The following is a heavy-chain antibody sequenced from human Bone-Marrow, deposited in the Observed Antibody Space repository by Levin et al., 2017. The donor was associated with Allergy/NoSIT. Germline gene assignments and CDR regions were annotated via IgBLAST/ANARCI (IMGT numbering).Heavy chain of an antibody. V-gene: IGHV3-30*18. Sequence: GGSLRLSCAASGFTFSSYGMHWVRQAPGKGLEWVAVISYDGSNKYYADSVKGRFTISRDNSKNTLYLQMNSLRAEDTAVYYCAKIVRFGELIDAFDIWGQGTMVTVSS. CDR3: AKIVRFGELIDAFDI. J-gene: IGHJ3*02. D-gene: IGHD3-10*01. CDR1: GFTFSSYG. CDR2: ISYDGSNK.